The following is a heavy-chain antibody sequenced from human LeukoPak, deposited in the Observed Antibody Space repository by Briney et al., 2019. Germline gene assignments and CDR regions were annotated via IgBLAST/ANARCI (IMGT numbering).Heavy chain of an antibody. D-gene: IGHD5-24*01. CDR3: AKGVELTGWLHPIDY. CDR1: GFTFSSYA. CDR2: IWYDGSNK. V-gene: IGHV3-33*06. J-gene: IGHJ4*02. Sequence: GGSLRLSCAASGFTFSSYAMSWVRQTPARGLEWVAVIWYDGSNKYYADSVKGRFTISRDNSKNTLYLQMNSLRAEDTAVYYCAKGVELTGWLHPIDYWGQGTLVTVSS.